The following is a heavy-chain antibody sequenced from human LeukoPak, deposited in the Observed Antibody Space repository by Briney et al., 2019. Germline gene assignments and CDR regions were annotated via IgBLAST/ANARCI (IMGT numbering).Heavy chain of an antibody. CDR2: IYYSGST. CDR1: GVSISSYY. CDR3: ASLYSGYDFGDY. D-gene: IGHD5-12*01. J-gene: IGHJ4*02. Sequence: SETLSLTCTVSGVSISSYYWSWIRQPPGKGLEWIGYIYYSGSTNYNPSLKSRVTISVDTSKNQFSLKLSSVTAADTAVYYCASLYSGYDFGDYWGQGTLVTVSS. V-gene: IGHV4-59*01.